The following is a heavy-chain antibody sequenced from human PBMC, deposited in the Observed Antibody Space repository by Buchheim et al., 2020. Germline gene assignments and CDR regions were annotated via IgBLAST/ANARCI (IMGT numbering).Heavy chain of an antibody. V-gene: IGHV1-8*02. J-gene: IGHJ5*02. CDR3: ARGGEEAITMASNWFDP. D-gene: IGHD3-10*01. CDR2: MNPNSGNT. Sequence: QVQLVQSGAEVKKPGSSVKVSCKASGGTFSSYAISWVRQATGQGLEWMGWMNPNSGNTGYAQKFQGRVTMTRNTSISTAYMELSSLRSEDTAVYYCARGGEEAITMASNWFDPWGQGTL. CDR1: GGTFSSYA.